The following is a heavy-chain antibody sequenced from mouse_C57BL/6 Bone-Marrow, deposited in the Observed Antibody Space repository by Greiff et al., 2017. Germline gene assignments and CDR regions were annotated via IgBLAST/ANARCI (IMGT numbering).Heavy chain of an antibody. Sequence: EAHLVESGGGLVKPGGSLKLSCAASGFTFSSYAMSWVRQTPEKRLEWVATISDGGSYTYYPDNVKGRFTISRDNAKNNLYLQMSHLKAEDTAMYYCARDGWRFAYWGQGTLVTVSA. CDR1: GFTFSSYA. V-gene: IGHV5-4*01. J-gene: IGHJ3*01. D-gene: IGHD2-3*01. CDR3: ARDGWRFAY. CDR2: ISDGGSYT.